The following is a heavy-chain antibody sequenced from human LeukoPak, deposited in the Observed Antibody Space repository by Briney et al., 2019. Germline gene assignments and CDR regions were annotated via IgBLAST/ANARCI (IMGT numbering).Heavy chain of an antibody. D-gene: IGHD3-22*01. V-gene: IGHV1-24*01. J-gene: IGHJ3*02. CDR2: FDPEDGET. CDR3: ATAHPYYYDSSGLPRRAFDI. Sequence: ASVKVSCKVSGYTLTELSMHWVRQAPGKGLEWMGGFDPEDGETIYAQKSQGRVTMTEDTSTDTAYMELSSLRSEDTAVYYCATAHPYYYDSSGLPRRAFDIWGQGTMVTVSS. CDR1: GYTLTELS.